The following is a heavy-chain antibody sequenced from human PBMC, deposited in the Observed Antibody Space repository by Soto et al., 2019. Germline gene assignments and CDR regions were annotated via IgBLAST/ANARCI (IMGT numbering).Heavy chain of an antibody. CDR1: GGSISSGGYS. CDR2: IYHSGST. J-gene: IGHJ5*02. D-gene: IGHD5-12*01. CDR3: ARSPSGYDPGGWFDP. V-gene: IGHV4-30-2*01. Sequence: QLQLQESGSGLVKPSQTLSLTCAVSGGSISSGGYSWSWIRQPPGKGLEWIGYIYHSGSTYYNPSLKRRVTISVDRSKNQFSLKLSSVTAADTAVYYCARSPSGYDPGGWFDPWGQGTLVTVSS.